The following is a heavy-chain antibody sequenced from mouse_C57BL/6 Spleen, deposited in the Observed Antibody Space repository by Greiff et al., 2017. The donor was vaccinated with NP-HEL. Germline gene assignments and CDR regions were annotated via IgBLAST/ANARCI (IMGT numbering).Heavy chain of an antibody. CDR2: FYPGSGSI. CDR1: GYTFPEYT. V-gene: IGHV1-62-2*01. CDR3: ARHEDNGYYMWAMDY. Sequence: VQLQESGAELVQPGASVKLSCKASGYTFPEYTIHWVKQRSGQGLEWIGWFYPGSGSIQYNEKFKDKATLTSDKSSSTVYMELSRLTSEDSAVYFCARHEDNGYYMWAMDYWGQGTSVTVSS. J-gene: IGHJ4*01. D-gene: IGHD2-3*01.